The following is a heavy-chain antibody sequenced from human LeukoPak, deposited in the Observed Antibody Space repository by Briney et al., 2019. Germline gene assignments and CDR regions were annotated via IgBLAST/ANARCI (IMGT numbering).Heavy chain of an antibody. J-gene: IGHJ4*02. CDR1: GGSISSSNW. CDR3: ARSSRYYYDSSGSNGGDY. V-gene: IGHV4-4*02. D-gene: IGHD3-22*01. CDR2: IYHSGST. Sequence: PSETLSLTCAVSGGSISSSNWWSWVRQPPGKGLEWIGEIYHSGSTNYNPSLKSRVTISVDKSKNQFSLKLSSVTAADTAVYYCARSSRYYYDSSGSNGGDYWGQGTLVTVSS.